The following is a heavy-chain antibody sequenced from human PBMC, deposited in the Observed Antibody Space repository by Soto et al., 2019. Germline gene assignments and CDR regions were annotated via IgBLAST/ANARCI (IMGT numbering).Heavy chain of an antibody. Sequence: ASVKVSCKASGYTFTSYGISWVRQAPGQGLERMGWISAYNGNTNYAQKLQGRVTMTTDTSTSTAYMELRSLRSDDTAVYYCARDSNYDFWSGYRWFDPWGQGTLVTVSS. V-gene: IGHV1-18*01. CDR3: ARDSNYDFWSGYRWFDP. J-gene: IGHJ5*02. CDR1: GYTFTSYG. D-gene: IGHD3-3*01. CDR2: ISAYNGNT.